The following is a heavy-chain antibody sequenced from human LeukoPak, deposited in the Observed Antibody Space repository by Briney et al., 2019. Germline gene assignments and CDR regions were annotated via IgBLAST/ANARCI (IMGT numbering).Heavy chain of an antibody. Sequence: GGSLRLSCAASGFTVSSNYMSWVRQAPGKGLEWVSIIYSDGNTYLADSVRGRFTLSRDNSKNTMFLQMNSLRAEDTAVYYCAKDLNSTYNYDSSGYEDAFDIWGQGTMVTVSS. CDR1: GFTVSSNY. CDR2: IYSDGNT. V-gene: IGHV3-53*01. J-gene: IGHJ3*02. CDR3: AKDLNSTYNYDSSGYEDAFDI. D-gene: IGHD3-22*01.